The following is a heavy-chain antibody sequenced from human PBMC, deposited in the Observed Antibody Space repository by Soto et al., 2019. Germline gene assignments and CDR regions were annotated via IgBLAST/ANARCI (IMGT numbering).Heavy chain of an antibody. Sequence: EVQLVESGGGLIQPGGSLRLSCAVSGFTVSNNYMSWVRQAPGKGLEGVSVIYSGGYTAYGDSVKGRFTISRDNSKNTQFLQMKPMRPAAPPVFYCAPHPGGGGYWGQGTLVTVSS. CDR1: GFTVSNNY. V-gene: IGHV3-53*01. J-gene: IGHJ4*02. D-gene: IGHD3-10*01. CDR3: APHPGGGGY. CDR2: IYSGGYT.